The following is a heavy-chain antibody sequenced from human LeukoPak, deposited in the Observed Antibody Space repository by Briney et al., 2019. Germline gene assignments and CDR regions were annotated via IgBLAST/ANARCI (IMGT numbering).Heavy chain of an antibody. V-gene: IGHV3-21*01. Sequence: GGSLRLSCAASGFTFSSYSMSWVRQAPGKGLEGVSSISSSSSYIYYADSVKGRFTISRDNAKNSLYLQMNSLRAEDTAVYYCARGYSRWFGELFYLSFSPLDVWGKGTTVTVSS. CDR3: ARGYSRWFGELFYLSFSPLDV. D-gene: IGHD3-10*01. J-gene: IGHJ6*04. CDR1: GFTFSSYS. CDR2: ISSSSSYI.